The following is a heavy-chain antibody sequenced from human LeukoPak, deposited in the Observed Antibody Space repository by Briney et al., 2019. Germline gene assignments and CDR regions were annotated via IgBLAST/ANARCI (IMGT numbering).Heavy chain of an antibody. D-gene: IGHD6-6*01. CDR1: GGTFSSYA. CDR2: IIPIFGTA. V-gene: IGHV1-69*13. Sequence: SVKVSCKASGGTFSSYAISWVRQAPGQGLEWMGGIIPIFGTANYAQKFQGRVTITADESTSTAYMELSSLRSEDAAVYCCAREGIAARPGWFDPWGQGTLVTVSS. CDR3: AREGIAARPGWFDP. J-gene: IGHJ5*02.